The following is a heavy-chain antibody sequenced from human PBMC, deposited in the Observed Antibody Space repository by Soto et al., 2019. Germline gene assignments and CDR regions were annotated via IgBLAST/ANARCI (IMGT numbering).Heavy chain of an antibody. CDR3: ARDSDYVWGSPPSYFDY. J-gene: IGHJ4*02. CDR2: ISSSSSYI. CDR1: GFTFSSYS. Sequence: GGSLRLSCAASGFTFSSYSVNWVRQAPGKGLEWVSSISSSSSYIYYADSVKGRFTISRDNAKNSLYLQMNSLRAEDTAVYYCARDSDYVWGSPPSYFDYWGQGTLVTVPQ. V-gene: IGHV3-21*01. D-gene: IGHD3-16*01.